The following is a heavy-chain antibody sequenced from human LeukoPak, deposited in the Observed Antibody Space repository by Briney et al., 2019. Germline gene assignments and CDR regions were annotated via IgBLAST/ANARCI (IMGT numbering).Heavy chain of an antibody. Sequence: GGSLRLSCAASGFTFSSYSMNWVRQAPGKGLEWVSSISSSSSYIYYADSVKGRFTISRDNAKNSLYLQMNSLRAEDTAVYYCARDSRVGATRNYYYYYMDVWGKGTTVTVSS. CDR3: ARDSRVGATRNYYYYYMDV. D-gene: IGHD1-26*01. CDR2: ISSSSSYI. V-gene: IGHV3-21*01. J-gene: IGHJ6*03. CDR1: GFTFSSYS.